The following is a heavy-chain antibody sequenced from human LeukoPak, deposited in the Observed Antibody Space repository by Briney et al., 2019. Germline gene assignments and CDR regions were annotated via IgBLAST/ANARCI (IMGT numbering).Heavy chain of an antibody. CDR3: ARNGHGDYPDAFDI. CDR1: GYTFTSYG. J-gene: IGHJ3*02. CDR2: ISAYNGNT. Sequence: ASVKVSCKASGYTFTSYGISWVRQAPGQGLEWMGWISAYNGNTNYAQKPQGRVTMTTDTSTSTAYMELRSLRSDDTAVYYCARNGHGDYPDAFDIWGQGTMVTVSS. V-gene: IGHV1-18*01. D-gene: IGHD4-17*01.